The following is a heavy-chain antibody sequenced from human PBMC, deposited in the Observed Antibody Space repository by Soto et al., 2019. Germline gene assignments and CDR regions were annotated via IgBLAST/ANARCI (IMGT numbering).Heavy chain of an antibody. CDR1: GFTFSSYG. V-gene: IGHV3-30*18. J-gene: IGHJ6*02. D-gene: IGHD1-26*01. Sequence: QVQLVESGGGVVQPGRSLRLSCAASGFTFSSYGMHWVRQAPGKGLEWVAVISYDGSNKYYADSVKGRFPISRDNSKNPLYLQMKSLRAEDTDVYYCAKGGRGSYYSYYYGMDVWGQGTTVTVSS. CDR2: ISYDGSNK. CDR3: AKGGRGSYYSYYYGMDV.